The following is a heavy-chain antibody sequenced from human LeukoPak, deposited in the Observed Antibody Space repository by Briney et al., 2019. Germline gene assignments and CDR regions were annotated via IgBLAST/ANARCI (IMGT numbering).Heavy chain of an antibody. D-gene: IGHD1-26*01. CDR1: GFTFTTYG. Sequence: GGSLRLSCAASGFTFTTYGMHWVRQAPGKGLEWVVVIWYDGSNKYYADSVQGRFTISRDNSKNTLYLQMNSLRAEDTAVYYCARGWREVNYWGQGTLVTVSS. CDR2: IWYDGSNK. CDR3: ARGWREVNY. J-gene: IGHJ4*02. V-gene: IGHV3-33*01.